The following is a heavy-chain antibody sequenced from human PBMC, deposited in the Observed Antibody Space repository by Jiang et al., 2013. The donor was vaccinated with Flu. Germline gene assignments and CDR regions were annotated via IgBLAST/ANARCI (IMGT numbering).Heavy chain of an antibody. CDR2: INHSGST. D-gene: IGHD1-26*01. V-gene: IGHV4-34*01. Sequence: LLKPSETLSLTCAVYGGSFSGYYWSWIRQPPGKGLEWIGEINHSGSTNYNPSLKSRVTISVDTSKNQCSLKLSSVTAADTAVYYCASALVGATYLDYWGQGTLVTVSS. CDR3: ASALVGATYLDY. CDR1: GGSFSGYY. J-gene: IGHJ4*02.